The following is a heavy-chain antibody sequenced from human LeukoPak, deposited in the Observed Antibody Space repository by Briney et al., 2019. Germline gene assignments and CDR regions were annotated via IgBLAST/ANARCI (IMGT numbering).Heavy chain of an antibody. J-gene: IGHJ4*02. D-gene: IGHD3-22*01. CDR3: ARDHQGYYDSSGLGY. Sequence: ASVKVSCKASGYTFTGYYMHWVRQASGQGLEWMGWINPNSGGTNYAQKFQGRVTMTRDTSISTAYMELSRLRSDDTAVYYCARDHQGYYDSSGLGYWGQGTLVTVSS. V-gene: IGHV1-2*02. CDR2: INPNSGGT. CDR1: GYTFTGYY.